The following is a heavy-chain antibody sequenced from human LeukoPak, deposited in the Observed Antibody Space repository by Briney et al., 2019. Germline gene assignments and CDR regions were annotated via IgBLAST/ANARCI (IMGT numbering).Heavy chain of an antibody. CDR1: GFTFSSYG. Sequence: QSGRSLRLSCAASGFTFSSYGMHWVRQAPGKGLEWVSGIHSSDGSTYYTDSVKGRFTISRDNSKNTLYLQMNSLRAEDTAVYYCAKDRTTAARIFDYWGQGTLVTVSS. V-gene: IGHV3-23*01. D-gene: IGHD6-6*01. J-gene: IGHJ4*02. CDR3: AKDRTTAARIFDY. CDR2: IHSSDGST.